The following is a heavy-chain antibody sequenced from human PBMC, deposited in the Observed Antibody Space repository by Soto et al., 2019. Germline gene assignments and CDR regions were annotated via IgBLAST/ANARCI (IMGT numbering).Heavy chain of an antibody. CDR2: MNPNSGNT. CDR1: GYTFTSYD. J-gene: IGHJ6*02. CDR3: VRVPISYCTNGVCYTGYYGMDV. Sequence: QVQLVQSGAEVKKPGASVKVSCKASGYTFTSYDINWVRQATGQGLEWMGWMNPNSGNTGYAQKFQGRVTMTRNTFISTAYFELSSLRFADTYGYFCVRVPISYCTNGVCYTGYYGMDVWGQGTTVTVSS. V-gene: IGHV1-8*01. D-gene: IGHD2-8*01.